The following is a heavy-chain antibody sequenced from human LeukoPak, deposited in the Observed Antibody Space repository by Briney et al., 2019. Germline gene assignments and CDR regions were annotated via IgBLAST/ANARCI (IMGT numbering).Heavy chain of an antibody. J-gene: IGHJ4*02. V-gene: IGHV3-7*01. CDR2: INQDGSVQ. CDR3: SRSLDY. CDR1: GFPFSGYW. Sequence: QPGGSLRLSCAASGFPFSGYWMDWVRQAPGKGMEWVASINQDGSVQYYAASVRGRFTISRDNAKNSLYLQMNILRAEDTAIYYCSRSLDYLGQGALVTVSS.